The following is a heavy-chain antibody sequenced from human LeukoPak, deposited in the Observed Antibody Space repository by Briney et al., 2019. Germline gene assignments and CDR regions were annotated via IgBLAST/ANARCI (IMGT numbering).Heavy chain of an antibody. CDR3: ARDLGSSTKLVDS. V-gene: IGHV4-4*07. Sequence: SETLSLTCTVSGGPISSYYWSWIRQPAGKGLEWIVRIYSSGSINYNPSLKSRVTMSVDTSKNQFSLKLSSVTAADTAAYYCARDLGSSTKLVDSWGQGTLVTVSS. D-gene: IGHD6-13*01. J-gene: IGHJ4*02. CDR1: GGPISSYY. CDR2: IYSSGSI.